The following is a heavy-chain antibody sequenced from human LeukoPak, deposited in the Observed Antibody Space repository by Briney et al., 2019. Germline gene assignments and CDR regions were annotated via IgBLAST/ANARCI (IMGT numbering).Heavy chain of an antibody. Sequence: SETLSLTCTVSGGSISSFYWSWIRQPPGKGLEWIGYIYYSGSTNYNPSLKSRVSISVDTSKNQFSLKVSSVTAADTAVYYCARGTFNYYGSGSSSYYFDFWGQGTLVTVSS. V-gene: IGHV4-59*01. CDR3: ARGTFNYYGSGSSSYYFDF. CDR1: GGSISSFY. J-gene: IGHJ4*02. CDR2: IYYSGST. D-gene: IGHD3-10*01.